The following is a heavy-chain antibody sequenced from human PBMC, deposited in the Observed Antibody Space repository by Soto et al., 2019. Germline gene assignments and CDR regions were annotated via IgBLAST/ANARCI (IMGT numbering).Heavy chain of an antibody. J-gene: IGHJ4*02. Sequence: EVQLVESGGGLVQPGGSLRLSCAASGFTFSTYEFNWVRQAPGRGLEWISYISVSGNIIKYADSVKGRFTMSRDNAENSLHLHMSSLRVDDTAVYFCVRDTMRASAAASVAYWGQGTQVIVSS. D-gene: IGHD2-15*01. V-gene: IGHV3-48*03. CDR1: GFTFSTYE. CDR2: ISVSGNII. CDR3: VRDTMRASAAASVAY.